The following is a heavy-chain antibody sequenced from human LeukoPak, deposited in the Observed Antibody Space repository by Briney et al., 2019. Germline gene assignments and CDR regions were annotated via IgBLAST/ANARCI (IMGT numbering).Heavy chain of an antibody. CDR2: IYYSGST. CDR1: GGSISSGGYY. D-gene: IGHD3-22*01. V-gene: IGHV4-31*03. Sequence: TSETLSLTCTVSGGSISSGGYYWSWIRQHPGKGLEWIGYIYYSGSTYYNPSLESRVTISVDTSKNQFSLKLSSVTAADTAVYYCAREREPSITMIPHRGSYYYYYGMDVWGQGTTVTVSS. CDR3: AREREPSITMIPHRGSYYYYYGMDV. J-gene: IGHJ6*02.